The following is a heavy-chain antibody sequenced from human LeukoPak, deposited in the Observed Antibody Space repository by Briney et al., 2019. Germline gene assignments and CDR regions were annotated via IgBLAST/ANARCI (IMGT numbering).Heavy chain of an antibody. D-gene: IGHD1-26*01. J-gene: IGHJ3*02. Sequence: SETLSLACTVSGGSISSNYGSWIRQPPGKGLEWIGYIYYSGSTNYNPSLKRRVTISVDTSKNQFSLKLTSVTAADTAVYYCATQENDGGGYLDGFDIWGQGTMVTVSS. V-gene: IGHV4-59*01. CDR3: ATQENDGGGYLDGFDI. CDR1: GGSISSNY. CDR2: IYYSGST.